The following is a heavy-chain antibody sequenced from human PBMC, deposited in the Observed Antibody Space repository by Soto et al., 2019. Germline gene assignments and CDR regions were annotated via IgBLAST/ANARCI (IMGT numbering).Heavy chain of an antibody. J-gene: IGHJ6*02. Sequence: TSETLSLTCTVSGGSISSSSYYWGWIRQPPGKGLEWIGSIYYSGSTYYNPSLKSRVTISVDTSKNQFSLKLSSVAAADTAVYNCARVYYDILTGEGYYYGMDVWGQGTTVTVSS. V-gene: IGHV4-39*01. CDR3: ARVYYDILTGEGYYYGMDV. CDR2: IYYSGST. D-gene: IGHD3-9*01. CDR1: GGSISSSSYY.